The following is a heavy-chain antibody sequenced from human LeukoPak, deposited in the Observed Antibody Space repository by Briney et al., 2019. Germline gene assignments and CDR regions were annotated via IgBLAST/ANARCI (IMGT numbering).Heavy chain of an antibody. V-gene: IGHV4-4*02. Sequence: TSETLSLTCAVSGGSIGSGNWRSWVRQPPGQGLEWIGEIYHSGSTNYNSSLKSRVTISVDKSKNQFSLKLSSVTAADTAVYYCARADTLYSSSSFLNSFDPWGQGTLVTVSS. CDR2: IYHSGST. D-gene: IGHD6-6*01. CDR3: ARADTLYSSSSFLNSFDP. J-gene: IGHJ5*02. CDR1: GGSIGSGNW.